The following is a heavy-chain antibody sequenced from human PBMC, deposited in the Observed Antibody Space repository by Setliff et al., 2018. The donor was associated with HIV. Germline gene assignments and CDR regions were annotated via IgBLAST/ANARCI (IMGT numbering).Heavy chain of an antibody. J-gene: IGHJ5*02. V-gene: IGHV1-2*06. CDR2: INPNSGGT. Sequence: ASVKVSCKASGYTFTGYYMHWVRQAPGQGLEWMGRINPNSGGTNYAQKFQGRVTMTRDTSISTTYMELSRLRSDDTAVYYCARGYGSGSYYNWFDPWGQGTLVTVSS. CDR1: GYTFTGYY. D-gene: IGHD3-10*01. CDR3: ARGYGSGSYYNWFDP.